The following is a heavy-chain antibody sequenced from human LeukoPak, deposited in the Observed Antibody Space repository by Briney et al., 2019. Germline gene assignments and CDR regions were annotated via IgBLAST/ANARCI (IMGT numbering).Heavy chain of an antibody. Sequence: SETLSLTCTVSGGSISSCYWSWIRQPPGKGLEWIGYIYYSGSTNYNPSLKSRVTISVDTSKNQFSLKLTSVTAADTAVYYCARGLSSIAGPYFDYWGQGTLVTVSS. D-gene: IGHD6-6*01. V-gene: IGHV4-59*01. J-gene: IGHJ4*02. CDR3: ARGLSSIAGPYFDY. CDR2: IYYSGST. CDR1: GGSISSCY.